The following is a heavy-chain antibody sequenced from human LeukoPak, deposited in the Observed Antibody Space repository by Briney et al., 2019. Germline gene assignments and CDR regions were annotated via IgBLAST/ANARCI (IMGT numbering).Heavy chain of an antibody. Sequence: GSSVTVSCKSSGGTFSSYAISWVRQAPGQGLEWMGRIIPIFGTANYAQKFQGRVTITADKSTSTAYMELSSLRSEDTAVYYCARAPTYYYDSSGEGYFDYWGQGTLVTVSS. CDR1: GGTFSSYA. V-gene: IGHV1-69*06. D-gene: IGHD3-22*01. CDR2: IIPIFGTA. CDR3: ARAPTYYYDSSGEGYFDY. J-gene: IGHJ4*02.